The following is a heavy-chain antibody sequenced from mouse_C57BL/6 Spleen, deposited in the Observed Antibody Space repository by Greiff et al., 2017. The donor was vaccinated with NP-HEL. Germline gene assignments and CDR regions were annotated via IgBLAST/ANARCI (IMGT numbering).Heavy chain of an antibody. CDR2: IWTGGGT. V-gene: IGHV2-9-1*01. CDR3: ARGYDYDAGGYFDY. CDR1: GFSLTSYA. D-gene: IGHD2-4*01. J-gene: IGHJ2*01. Sequence: VQGVESGPGLVAPSQSLSITCTVSGFSLTSYAISWVRQPPGKGLEWLGVIWTGGGTNYNSALKSRLSISKDNSKSQVFLKMNSLQTDDTARYYCARGYDYDAGGYFDYWGQGTTLTVSS.